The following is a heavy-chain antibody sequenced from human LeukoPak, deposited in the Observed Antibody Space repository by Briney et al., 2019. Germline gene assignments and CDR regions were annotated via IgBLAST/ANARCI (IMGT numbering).Heavy chain of an antibody. CDR2: ISGSGGST. CDR1: GFTFSSYA. J-gene: IGHJ4*02. Sequence: GGSLRLSCAASGFTFSSYAMSWVRQAPGKGLEWVSAISGSGGSTYYADSVKGRFAISRDNSKNTLYLQMYGLRAEDTAVYYCAKSRGRDGYNWWGQGTLVTVSS. CDR3: AKSRGRDGYNW. V-gene: IGHV3-23*01. D-gene: IGHD5-24*01.